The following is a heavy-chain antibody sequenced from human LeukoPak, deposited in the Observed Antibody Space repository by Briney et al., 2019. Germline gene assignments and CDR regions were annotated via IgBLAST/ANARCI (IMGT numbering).Heavy chain of an antibody. J-gene: IGHJ4*02. CDR1: GFIFSSYA. CDR3: SKTSKLGPTEIDS. V-gene: IGHV3-23*01. D-gene: IGHD1-26*01. Sequence: GGSLRLSCAASGFIFSSYAMSWVRQAPGKGLEWVSAISTSGSSTDYADSVQGRFTISRDNSKRTLYLQMNSLRAEDTAIYYCSKTSKLGPTEIDSWGQGALVTVSS. CDR2: ISTSGSST.